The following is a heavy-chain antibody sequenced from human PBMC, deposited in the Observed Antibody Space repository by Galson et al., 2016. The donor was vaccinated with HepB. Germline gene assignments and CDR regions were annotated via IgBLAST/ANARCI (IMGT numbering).Heavy chain of an antibody. Sequence: QSGAEVKKPGESVTISCQGSGYNFPSQWIGWVRQMPGKGLEWMGLIYPGDSDTRYSPSFQGQVTISADRPISTTYLQWSSLEASDSAIYYCASGKWRDFDYWGQGTLLTVAS. V-gene: IGHV5-51*01. J-gene: IGHJ4*02. CDR1: GYNFPSQW. D-gene: IGHD1-26*01. CDR3: ASGKWRDFDY. CDR2: IYPGDSDT.